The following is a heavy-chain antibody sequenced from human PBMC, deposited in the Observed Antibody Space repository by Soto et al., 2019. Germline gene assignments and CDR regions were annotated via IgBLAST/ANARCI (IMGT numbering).Heavy chain of an antibody. CDR3: ARSCGGSNVNFDY. Sequence: QVQLVQSGAEVRTPGASVKVSCKASGYTFTSYDINWVRQATGQGPEWMGWMNPDSGNTGYVQKFQSRITMTKNTAISTAYMELSSLRSEDTAVYYYARSCGGSNVNFDYWGQGTLGTVSS. J-gene: IGHJ4*02. D-gene: IGHD2-21*01. CDR1: GYTFTSYD. V-gene: IGHV1-8*01. CDR2: MNPDSGNT.